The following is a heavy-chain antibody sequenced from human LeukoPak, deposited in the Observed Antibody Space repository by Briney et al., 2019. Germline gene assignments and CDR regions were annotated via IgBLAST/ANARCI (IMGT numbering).Heavy chain of an antibody. V-gene: IGHV1-2*02. Sequence: ASVKVSCKASGYTFTGYYIHWVRQAPGQGLEWMGWINPHSGGTNYAQKFQGGVTMTRDTSITTAYMELSSLRSDDTAVYYCARDKKYYYDSSSRGFDPWGQGTLVTVSS. D-gene: IGHD3-22*01. CDR1: GYTFTGYY. CDR2: INPHSGGT. CDR3: ARDKKYYYDSSSRGFDP. J-gene: IGHJ5*02.